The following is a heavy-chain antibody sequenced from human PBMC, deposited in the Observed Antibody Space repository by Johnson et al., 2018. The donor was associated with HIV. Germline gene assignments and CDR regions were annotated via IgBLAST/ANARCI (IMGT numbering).Heavy chain of an antibody. CDR3: AKSYYEEERPMGVDAFDI. CDR2: ISWNSGST. V-gene: IGHV3-9*01. J-gene: IGHJ3*02. CDR1: GFTFSSYA. D-gene: IGHD1-26*01. Sequence: VRLVESGGGVVQPGRSLRLSCAASGFTFSSYAMHWVRQAPGKGLVWVSRISWNSGSTGYADSVKGRFTISRDNAKNSLYLQMNSLRAEDTAVYYCAKSYYEEERPMGVDAFDIWGQGTMVTVSS.